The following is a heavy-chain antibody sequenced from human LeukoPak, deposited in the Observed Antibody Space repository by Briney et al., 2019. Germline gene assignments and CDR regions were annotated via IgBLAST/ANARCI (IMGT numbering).Heavy chain of an antibody. D-gene: IGHD1-1*01. J-gene: IGHJ4*02. CDR3: ARVDWHDRNTFDY. Sequence: SGGSLRLSCATSGFKFSSYNFNWVRQAPGKGLEWVSSISTSSSYIYYADSVKGRFTISRDNARNSVFLHMDSLRADDTAVYYGARVDWHDRNTFDYWGQGTPVTVSS. V-gene: IGHV3-21*01. CDR2: ISTSSSYI. CDR1: GFKFSSYN.